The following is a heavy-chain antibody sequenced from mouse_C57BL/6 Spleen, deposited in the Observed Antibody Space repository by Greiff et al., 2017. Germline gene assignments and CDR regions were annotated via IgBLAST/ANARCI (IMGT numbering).Heavy chain of an antibody. V-gene: IGHV1-7*01. D-gene: IGHD2-4*01. CDR2: INPSSGYT. J-gene: IGHJ4*01. Sequence: QVQLKQSGAELAKPGASVKLSCKASGYTFTSYWMHWVKQRPGQGLEWIGYINPSSGYTKYNQKFKDKATLTADKSSSTAYMQLSSLTYEDSAVYYCANQDYDVLLGYWGQGTSVTVSS. CDR1: GYTFTSYW. CDR3: ANQDYDVLLGY.